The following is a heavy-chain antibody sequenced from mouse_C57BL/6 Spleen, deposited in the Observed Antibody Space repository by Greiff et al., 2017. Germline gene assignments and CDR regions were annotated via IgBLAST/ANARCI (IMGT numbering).Heavy chain of an antibody. Sequence: QVQLQQPGAELVKPGASVKMSCKASGYTFTSYWITWVKQRPGQGLEWIGDIYPGSGRTNYNEKFKSKATLTVDPSSSTAYMQLSSLTSEDSAVYYCARGYYSNYGGPSWFAYWGQGTLVTVSA. CDR2: IYPGSGRT. CDR1: GYTFTSYW. D-gene: IGHD2-5*01. V-gene: IGHV1-55*01. CDR3: ARGYYSNYGGPSWFAY. J-gene: IGHJ3*01.